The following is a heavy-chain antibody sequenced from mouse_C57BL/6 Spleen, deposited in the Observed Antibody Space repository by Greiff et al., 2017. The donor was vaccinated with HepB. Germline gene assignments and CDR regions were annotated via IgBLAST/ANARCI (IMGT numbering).Heavy chain of an antibody. D-gene: IGHD2-1*01. CDR3: ARSIYYGNLYYFDY. CDR1: GYTFTDYN. CDR2: INPNNGGT. J-gene: IGHJ2*01. Sequence: EVQLQQSGPELVKPGASVKMSCKASGYTFTDYNMHWVKQSHGKSLEWIGYINPNNGGTSYNQKFKGKATLTVNKSSSTAYMELRSLTSEDSAVYYCARSIYYGNLYYFDYWGQGTTLTVSS. V-gene: IGHV1-22*01.